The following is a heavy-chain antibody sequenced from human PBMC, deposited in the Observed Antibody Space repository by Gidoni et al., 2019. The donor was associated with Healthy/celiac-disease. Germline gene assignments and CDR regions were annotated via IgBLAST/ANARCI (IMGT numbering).Heavy chain of an antibody. V-gene: IGHV3-23*01. Sequence: WVSAISGSGGSTYYADSVKGRFTISRDNSKNTLYLQMNSLRAEDTAVYYCAKAHDYGVNKPNLWDWFDPWGQGTLVTVSS. J-gene: IGHJ5*02. D-gene: IGHD4-17*01. CDR3: AKAHDYGVNKPNLWDWFDP. CDR2: ISGSGGST.